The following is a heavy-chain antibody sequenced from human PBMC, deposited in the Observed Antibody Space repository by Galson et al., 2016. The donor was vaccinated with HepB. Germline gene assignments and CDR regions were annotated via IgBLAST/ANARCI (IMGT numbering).Heavy chain of an antibody. D-gene: IGHD1-26*01. V-gene: IGHV3-23*01. CDR1: GFTFSPYA. Sequence: SLRLSCAASGFTFSPYAMSWVRQAPGQGLEWVSIISSGAYKTYYADSVKGRFTISRDDSKDSLYLQMNSLRPDDTAVYYCVRTVSVGARPGRHHDHWGQGTAVTVSS. J-gene: IGHJ4*02. CDR2: ISSGAYKT. CDR3: VRTVSVGARPGRHHDH.